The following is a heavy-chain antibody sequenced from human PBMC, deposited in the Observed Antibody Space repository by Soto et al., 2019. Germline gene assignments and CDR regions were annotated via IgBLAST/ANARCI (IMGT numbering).Heavy chain of an antibody. CDR3: ARIWSGYYSPLSFDP. V-gene: IGHV1-69*06. J-gene: IGHJ5*02. CDR2: IIPIFGTA. CDR1: GGTFSNFA. D-gene: IGHD3-3*01. Sequence: SVKVSCKESGGTFSNFAISWVRQAPGQGLEWMGGIIPIFGTAKYAQKFQGRVTITADKSTSTAYMELSSLRSEDTAVYYCARIWSGYYSPLSFDPWGQGTLVTV.